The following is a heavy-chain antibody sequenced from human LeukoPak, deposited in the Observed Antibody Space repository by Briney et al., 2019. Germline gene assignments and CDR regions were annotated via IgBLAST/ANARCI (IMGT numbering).Heavy chain of an antibody. V-gene: IGHV3-21*01. D-gene: IGHD1-1*01. CDR1: GFTFSRYS. CDR2: ISSSSSYI. J-gene: IGHJ4*02. Sequence: GGSLRLSCAASGFTFSRYSMNWVRQAPGKGLEWVSSISSSSSYIYYADSVKGRFTISRDNAKNSLYLQMNSLRAEDTAVYYCARYDNGKDYFDYWGQGTLVTVSS. CDR3: ARYDNGKDYFDY.